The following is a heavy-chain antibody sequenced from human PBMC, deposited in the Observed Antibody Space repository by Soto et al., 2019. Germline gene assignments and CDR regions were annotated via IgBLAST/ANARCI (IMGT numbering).Heavy chain of an antibody. CDR2: IWYDGNNK. J-gene: IGHJ4*02. CDR3: ARGLHSIFDY. CDR1: GFTFSSYG. D-gene: IGHD2-21*01. V-gene: IGHV3-33*01. Sequence: GGSLRLSCAASGFTFSSYGMHWVRQAPGKGLEWVAVIWYDGNNKYYADSVKGRFTISRDNSKNTLYVQMTSLRAEDTAIYYCARGLHSIFDYWGQGTLVTVSS.